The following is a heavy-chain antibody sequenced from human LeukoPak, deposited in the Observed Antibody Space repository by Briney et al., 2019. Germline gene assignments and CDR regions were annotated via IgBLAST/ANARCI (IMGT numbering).Heavy chain of an antibody. J-gene: IGHJ4*02. CDR3: AREGIRGYSYGRRLVFDY. CDR1: GFTVSSNY. Sequence: QPGGSLRLSCAASGFTVSSNYMSWVRQAPGKGLEWVSVIYSGGSTYYADSVKGRFTISRDNSKNTLYLQMNSLRAEDTAVYYCAREGIRGYSYGRRLVFDYWGQGTLVTVSS. CDR2: IYSGGST. V-gene: IGHV3-66*01. D-gene: IGHD5-18*01.